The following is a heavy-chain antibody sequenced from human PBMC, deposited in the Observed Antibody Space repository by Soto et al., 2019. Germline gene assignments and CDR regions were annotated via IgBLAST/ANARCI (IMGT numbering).Heavy chain of an antibody. CDR1: GFIFDDYA. V-gene: IGHV3-9*01. CDR3: AKDRYSSSAYYYYGMDA. Sequence: EVQLVESGGGLVQPGRSLRISCAASGFIFDDYAMHWVRQAPGKGLAWVAVISGNSGSLGYADSVKGRFTISRDNAKNSLYLQMNRLRAEDTSLYYCAKDRYSSSAYYYYGMDAWGQGTTVTVSS. D-gene: IGHD6-6*01. J-gene: IGHJ6*02. CDR2: ISGNSGSL.